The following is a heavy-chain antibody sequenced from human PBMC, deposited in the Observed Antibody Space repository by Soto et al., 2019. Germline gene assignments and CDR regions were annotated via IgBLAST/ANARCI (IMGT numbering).Heavy chain of an antibody. CDR1: GGSISSSNW. CDR3: ARTGMVIGVYYFDY. J-gene: IGHJ4*02. Sequence: LRRTLSLTCAVSGGSISSSNWWSWVRQPPGKGLEWIGEIYHSGSTNYNPSLKSRVTISVDKSKNQFSLKLSSVTAADTAVYYCARTGMVIGVYYFDYWGQGTLVTVSS. D-gene: IGHD2-8*01. V-gene: IGHV4-4*02. CDR2: IYHSGST.